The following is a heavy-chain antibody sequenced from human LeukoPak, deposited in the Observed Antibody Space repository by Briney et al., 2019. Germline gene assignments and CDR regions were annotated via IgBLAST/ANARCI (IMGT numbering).Heavy chain of an antibody. CDR2: ISYSGNT. J-gene: IGHJ4*02. D-gene: IGHD3-16*01. CDR1: GDSISSYY. Sequence: PSETLSLTCTVAGDSISSYYWSWIRQPPGKGLEWIGYISYSGNTNYNPSLRSRVTISGDTSKNQFSLKLSSVTAADTAVYFCAREVGGSSPFDYWGQGTLVTVSS. V-gene: IGHV4-59*01. CDR3: AREVGGSSPFDY.